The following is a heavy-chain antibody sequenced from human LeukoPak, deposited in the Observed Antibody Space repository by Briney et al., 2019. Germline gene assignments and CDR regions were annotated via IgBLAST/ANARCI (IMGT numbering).Heavy chain of an antibody. D-gene: IGHD3-22*01. CDR1: GFTFSSYG. Sequence: PGGSLRLSCAASGFTFSSYGMHWVRQAPGKGLEWVAVISYDGSNKYYADSVKGRFTISRDNSKNTLYPQMNSLRAEDTAVYYCAKDYYDSSGYYYFDYWGQGTLVTVSS. CDR3: AKDYYDSSGYYYFDY. J-gene: IGHJ4*02. CDR2: ISYDGSNK. V-gene: IGHV3-30*18.